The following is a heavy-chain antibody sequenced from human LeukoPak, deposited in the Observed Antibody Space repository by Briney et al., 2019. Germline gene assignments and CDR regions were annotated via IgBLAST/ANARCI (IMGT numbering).Heavy chain of an antibody. V-gene: IGHV3-23*01. CDR3: AKVRAPSGWFNSDY. CDR1: GFTFSNYV. Sequence: GGSLRLSCAASGFTFSNYVMNWVRQAPGKGLEWVSGISGSGDSTYYADSVKGRFTISRDNSKNTPFLQMNSLRAEDTAAYYCAKVRAPSGWFNSDYWGQGTLVTVSS. D-gene: IGHD6-19*01. CDR2: ISGSGDST. J-gene: IGHJ4*02.